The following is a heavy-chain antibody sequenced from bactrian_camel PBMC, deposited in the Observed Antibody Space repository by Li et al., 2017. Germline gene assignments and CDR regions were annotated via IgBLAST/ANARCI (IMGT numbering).Heavy chain of an antibody. V-gene: IGHV3S1*01. CDR1: GYAYF. J-gene: IGHJ6*01. CDR2: ITSSGGTP. D-gene: IGHD6*01. CDR3: TKDRGRAVPAGSFDY. Sequence: VQLVESGGGSVQAGGSLRLSCQLSGYAYFVAWFRQAPGKGLEWVSLITSSGGTPLYADSVKGRFTISRDNAKNTLYLQLNSLKTEDTAMYYCTKDRGRAVPAGSFDYWAQGTQVTVS.